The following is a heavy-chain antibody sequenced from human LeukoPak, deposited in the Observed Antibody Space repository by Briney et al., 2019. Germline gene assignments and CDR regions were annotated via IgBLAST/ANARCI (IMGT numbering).Heavy chain of an antibody. Sequence: PGESLRLSCAASGFTFSDYAMYWVRQAPGKGVEGVSSIDTSAGATYYAECVKGRLTISRDNSKKAFYLQINSLRAEYTAVYFCAKGSGSGWYGWFAPWGQGALVTVSS. CDR2: IDTSAGAT. CDR1: GFTFSDYA. D-gene: IGHD6-19*01. J-gene: IGHJ5*02. V-gene: IGHV3-23*01. CDR3: AKGSGSGWYGWFAP.